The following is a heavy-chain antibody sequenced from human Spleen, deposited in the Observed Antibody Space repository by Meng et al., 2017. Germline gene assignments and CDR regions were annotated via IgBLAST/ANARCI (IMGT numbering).Heavy chain of an antibody. D-gene: IGHD6-13*01. CDR3: ARGYSSSWYGTYWYFDL. Sequence: QGQLRDVGVGMLKPSETLSSPGVVSGGSFSDYYWSWIRQPPGKGLEWIGEINHSGSTNYNPSLKSRVTISVDTSKNQFSLKLSSVTAADTAVYYCARGYSSSWYGTYWYFDLWGRGTLVTVSS. CDR2: INHSGST. V-gene: IGHV4-34*01. J-gene: IGHJ2*01. CDR1: GGSFSDYY.